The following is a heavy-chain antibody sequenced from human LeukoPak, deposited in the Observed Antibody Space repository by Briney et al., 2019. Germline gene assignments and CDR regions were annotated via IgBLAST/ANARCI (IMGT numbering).Heavy chain of an antibody. CDR3: ARLKHSASLRCPYYFDY. CDR2: IYYSGST. Sequence: SETLSLTCTVSGGSISSYYWSWIRQPPGKGLEWIGYIYYSGSTNYNPSLKSRVTISVDTSKNQFSLKLSSVTAADTAVYYCARLKHSASLRCPYYFDYWGQGTLVTVSS. CDR1: GGSISSYY. V-gene: IGHV4-59*08. J-gene: IGHJ4*02.